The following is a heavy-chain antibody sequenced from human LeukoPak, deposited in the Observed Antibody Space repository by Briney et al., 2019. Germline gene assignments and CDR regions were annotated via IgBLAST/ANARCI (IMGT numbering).Heavy chain of an antibody. J-gene: IGHJ6*03. CDR3: ARHAYYGSGSYYPYYYMDV. Sequence: KTGGSLRLSCAASGFTFSSYAMSWIRQPPGKGLEWIGSIYYSGSTYYNPSLKSRVTISVDTSKNQFSLKLSSVTAADTAVYYCARHAYYGSGSYYPYYYMDVWGKGTTVTVSS. D-gene: IGHD3-10*01. CDR1: GFTFSSYA. CDR2: IYYSGST. V-gene: IGHV4-39*01.